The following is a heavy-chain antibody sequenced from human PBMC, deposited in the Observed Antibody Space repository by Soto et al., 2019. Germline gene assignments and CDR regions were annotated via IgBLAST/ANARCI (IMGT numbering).Heavy chain of an antibody. CDR3: ARGVFGSGIPD. CDR2: MSYSGTA. J-gene: IGHJ4*02. Sequence: SETLSLTCTVSGGSITSSGSYWGWIRQPPGKGLEWIGSMSYSGTAYYNPSLKSRVTISVDTSKNQFSLKLTSVTAAVTSGYSCARGVFGSGIPDWGQGTLVTVSS. V-gene: IGHV4-39*01. D-gene: IGHD3-10*01. CDR1: GGSITSSGSY.